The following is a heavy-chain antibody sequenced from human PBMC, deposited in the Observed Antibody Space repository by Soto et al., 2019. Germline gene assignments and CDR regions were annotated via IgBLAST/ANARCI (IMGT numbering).Heavy chain of an antibody. J-gene: IGHJ4*02. CDR3: ARSPPVGYSSGWYYFDY. CDR1: GFTFSYYG. V-gene: IGHV3-33*01. D-gene: IGHD6-19*01. CDR2: IWYDGSTK. Sequence: QVQLVESGGVVVQPGRSLRLSCAASGFTFSYYGMHWVRQAPGKGLEWVAVIWYDGSTKYCGGSVKGRFTISRDNSKNTLYLQLNTLRAEDTAVYYCARSPPVGYSSGWYYFDYWGQGTLVTVSS.